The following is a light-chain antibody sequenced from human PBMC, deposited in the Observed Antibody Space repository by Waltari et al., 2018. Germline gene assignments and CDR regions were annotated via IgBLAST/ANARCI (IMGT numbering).Light chain of an antibody. CDR1: SGPSTYA. CDR2: LNIDGSH. Sequence: QLVLTQSPSASASLGASVKLTCTLSSGPSTYAIAWHQQQPEKGPRYLMKLNIDGSHIKGDGIPDRFSGSSSGTERYLTISNLQSEDEADYYCQTWGTGIQVFGGGTKLTVL. CDR3: QTWGTGIQV. V-gene: IGLV4-69*02. J-gene: IGLJ3*02.